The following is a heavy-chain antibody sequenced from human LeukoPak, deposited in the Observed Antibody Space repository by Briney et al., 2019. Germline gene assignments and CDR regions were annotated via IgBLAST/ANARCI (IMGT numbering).Heavy chain of an antibody. Sequence: GGSLRLSCAASGFTFSSYAMRWVRQAPGKGLEWASSISGSGGSTYYADSVKGRFTISRDNSKNTLYLQMNSLRAEDTAVYYCAKGAAAGTGAGYWGQGTLVTVSS. V-gene: IGHV3-23*01. CDR3: AKGAAAGTGAGY. CDR1: GFTFSSYA. J-gene: IGHJ4*02. CDR2: ISGSGGST. D-gene: IGHD6-13*01.